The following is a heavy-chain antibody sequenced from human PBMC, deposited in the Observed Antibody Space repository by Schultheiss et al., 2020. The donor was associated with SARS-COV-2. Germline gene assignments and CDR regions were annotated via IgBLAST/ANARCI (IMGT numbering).Heavy chain of an antibody. CDR1: GFTFSSYW. CDR3: ARLYSSGWYGTNYFDY. J-gene: IGHJ4*02. D-gene: IGHD6-19*01. V-gene: IGHV3-7*03. CDR2: IKQDGSEK. Sequence: GESLKISCAASGFTFSSYWMSWVRQAPGKGLEWVANIKQDGSEKYYVDSVKGRFTISRDNAKNSLYLQMNSLRAEDTAVYYCARLYSSGWYGTNYFDYWGQGTLVTVSS.